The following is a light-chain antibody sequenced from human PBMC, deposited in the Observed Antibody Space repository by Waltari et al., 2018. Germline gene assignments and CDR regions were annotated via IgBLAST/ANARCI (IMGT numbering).Light chain of an antibody. CDR2: DIN. CDR3: CSYAGSYTL. V-gene: IGLV2-11*01. Sequence: QSALTQPRSVSGSPGPSVTIPCTGTSNDLGSNNFVSWYQYHPGKVPKLMIHDINERPAGVPDRFSGSKSGNTASLTISGLQADDEADYYCCSYAGSYTLFGGGTKLTVL. CDR1: SNDLGSNNF. J-gene: IGLJ2*01.